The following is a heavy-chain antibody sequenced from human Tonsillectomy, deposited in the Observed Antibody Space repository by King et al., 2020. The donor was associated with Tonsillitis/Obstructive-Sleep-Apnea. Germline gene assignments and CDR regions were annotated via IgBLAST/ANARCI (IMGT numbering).Heavy chain of an antibody. V-gene: IGHV4-59*01. CDR3: AKDPHYDYTWYFDL. Sequence: VQLQESGPGLVKPSETLSLTCSVSGGSISSNYWSWIRQPPGKGLEWIGYNYYSGSTYYNPSLKSRVTISVDTSKNQFSLRLSSVTAADTAVYYCAKDPHYDYTWYFDLWGRGTLVTVSS. J-gene: IGHJ2*01. CDR2: NYYSGST. CDR1: GGSISSNY. D-gene: IGHD4-11*01.